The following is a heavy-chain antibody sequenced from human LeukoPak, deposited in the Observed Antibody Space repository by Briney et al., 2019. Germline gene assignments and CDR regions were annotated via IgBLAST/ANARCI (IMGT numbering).Heavy chain of an antibody. CDR3: AKRGDVIRVILVGFHREAYYFDS. Sequence: GGSLRLSCAVSGITLSNYGMSWVRQAPGKGLEWVAGISGSGGSTNYADSVKGRFTISRDNPTNTLFLQMNSLRAEDTAVYFCAKRGDVIRVILVGFHREAYYFDSWGQGALVTVSS. D-gene: IGHD2-21*01. J-gene: IGHJ4*02. CDR2: ISGSGGST. CDR1: GITLSNYG. V-gene: IGHV3-23*01.